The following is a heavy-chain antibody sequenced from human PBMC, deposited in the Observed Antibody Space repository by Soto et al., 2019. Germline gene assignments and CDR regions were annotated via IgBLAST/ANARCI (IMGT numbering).Heavy chain of an antibody. CDR1: GYTFTSYA. D-gene: IGHD2-21*02. Sequence: ASVKVSCKASGYTFTSYAMHWVRQAPGQRLEWMGWINAGNGNTKYSQKFQGRVTITRDTSASTAYMELSSLKSDDTAVYYCTRHEAYCGGDCHKFDWFDPWSQGSLVTVSS. CDR3: TRHEAYCGGDCHKFDWFDP. J-gene: IGHJ5*02. CDR2: INAGNGNT. V-gene: IGHV1-3*01.